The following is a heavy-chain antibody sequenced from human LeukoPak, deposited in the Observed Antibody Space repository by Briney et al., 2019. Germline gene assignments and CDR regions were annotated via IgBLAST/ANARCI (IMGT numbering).Heavy chain of an antibody. V-gene: IGHV3-23*01. CDR3: ARGSGYFLDFDY. D-gene: IGHD3-22*01. CDR1: GFTFSTSV. J-gene: IGHJ4*02. Sequence: PGGSLRLSCAASGFTFSTSVMNWVRQAPGKGLEWVSAISGSGGSTYYADSVKGRFTISRGSSKNTLYLQMNSLRAEDTAVYYCARGSGYFLDFDYWGQGTLVTVSS. CDR2: ISGSGGST.